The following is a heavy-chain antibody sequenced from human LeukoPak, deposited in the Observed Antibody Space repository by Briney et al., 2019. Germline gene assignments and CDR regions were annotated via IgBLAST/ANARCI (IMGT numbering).Heavy chain of an antibody. V-gene: IGHV4-59*01. Sequence: PSETLSLTCTGSGGSISSYYWSWLRQPPGKGLEGIGNIYYSGSTNYNPYLNSRVTISVDTSKTQFSLKLSSVTAADTAVYYCARDRYGSGSLYYYYYYMDVWGKGTTVTVSS. J-gene: IGHJ6*03. CDR1: GGSISSYY. CDR3: ARDRYGSGSLYYYYYYMDV. CDR2: IYYSGST. D-gene: IGHD3-10*01.